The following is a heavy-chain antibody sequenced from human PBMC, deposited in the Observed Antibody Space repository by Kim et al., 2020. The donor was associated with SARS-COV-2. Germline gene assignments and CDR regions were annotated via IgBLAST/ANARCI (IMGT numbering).Heavy chain of an antibody. CDR2: IWYDGSNK. V-gene: IGHV3-33*01. D-gene: IGHD3-9*01. CDR3: ARDQRSALVIRYYFDY. Sequence: GGSLRLSCAASGFTFSSYGMHWVRQAPGKGLEWVAVIWYDGSNKYYADSVKGRFTISRDNSKNTLYLQMNSLRAEDTAVYYCARDQRSALVIRYYFDYWGQGTLVTVSS. J-gene: IGHJ4*02. CDR1: GFTFSSYG.